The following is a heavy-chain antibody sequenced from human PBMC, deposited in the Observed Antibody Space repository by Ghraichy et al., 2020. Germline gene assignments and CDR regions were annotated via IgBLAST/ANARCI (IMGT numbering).Heavy chain of an antibody. D-gene: IGHD2-2*01. J-gene: IGHJ6*02. V-gene: IGHV1-18*04. Sequence: ASVKVSCKTSRYNFTTHGITWVRLSPLLVLEWKGWISAYNGNTNYAQKLQGRVTMTTDTSTSTAYMELRSLRSDDTAVYYCAREGRYCSSTSCYADYYYYGMDVWGQG. CDR3: AREGRYCSSTSCYADYYYYGMDV. CDR2: ISAYNGNT. CDR1: RYNFTTHG.